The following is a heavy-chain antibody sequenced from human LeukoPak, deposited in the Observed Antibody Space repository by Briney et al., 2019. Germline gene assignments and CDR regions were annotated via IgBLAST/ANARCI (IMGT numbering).Heavy chain of an antibody. V-gene: IGHV3-53*01. J-gene: IGHJ4*02. D-gene: IGHD1-26*01. CDR3: ARESASGSYCDY. Sequence: HSGGSLRFSCEASGFTVSNNYMNWVRQAPGKGLDWVSVIYSDGSTYYASSVEGRFTISRDNSKNTLYLQMNNLRVEDTAVYYCARESASGSYCDYWGQGTLVTVPS. CDR1: GFTVSNNY. CDR2: IYSDGST.